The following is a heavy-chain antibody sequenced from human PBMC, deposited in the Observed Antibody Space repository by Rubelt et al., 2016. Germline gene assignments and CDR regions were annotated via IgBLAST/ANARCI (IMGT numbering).Heavy chain of an antibody. J-gene: IGHJ4*02. CDR2: ISASGYST. D-gene: IGHD4-17*01. V-gene: IGHV3-23*01. CDR1: GFTFSSYA. Sequence: EVQLLESGGGLVQPGGSLRLSCAASGFTFSSYAMSWVRQAPGKGLEWVSGISASGYSTYYADSVKGRFTISRDNAKNSLFLQMNSLRADDTAVYYCATTLHDFGEYDAVNWGQGTLVTVSS. CDR3: ATTLHDFGEYDAVN.